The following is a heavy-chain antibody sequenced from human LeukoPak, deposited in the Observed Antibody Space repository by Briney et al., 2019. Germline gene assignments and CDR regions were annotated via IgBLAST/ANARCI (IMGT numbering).Heavy chain of an antibody. D-gene: IGHD2-15*01. CDR3: ARVVVGYCSGGSCYPPYYFDY. Sequence: ASVKVSCKASGYTFTSYGISWVRQAPGQGLEWMGWISAYNGNTNYAQKLQGRVTMTTDTSTSTAYMELRSLRSDDTAAYYCARVVVGYCSGGSCYPPYYFDYWGQGTLVTVSS. CDR2: ISAYNGNT. V-gene: IGHV1-18*01. CDR1: GYTFTSYG. J-gene: IGHJ4*02.